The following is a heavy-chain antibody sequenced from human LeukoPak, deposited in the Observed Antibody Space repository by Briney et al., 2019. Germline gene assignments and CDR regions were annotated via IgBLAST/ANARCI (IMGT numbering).Heavy chain of an antibody. CDR3: AKDLAAAGILDY. V-gene: IGHV3-48*03. J-gene: IGHJ4*02. CDR1: GFTFSSYE. D-gene: IGHD6-13*01. CDR2: ISSSGSNI. Sequence: PGGSLRLSCAASGFTFSSYEMNWARQAPGKGLEWVSYISSSGSNIKYAGSVKGRFTISRDNAKNSLYLQMNSLRAEDTSVYYCAKDLAAAGILDYWGQGTLVTVSS.